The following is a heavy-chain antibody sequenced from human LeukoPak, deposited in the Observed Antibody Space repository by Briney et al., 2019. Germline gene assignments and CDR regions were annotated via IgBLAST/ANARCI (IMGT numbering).Heavy chain of an antibody. Sequence: ASVEVSCKASGGTFSSYAISWVRQAPGQGLEWMGGIIPIFGTANYAQKFQGRVTITADESTSTAYMELSSLRSEDTAVYYCARPQEDTYYDILTGLSDDAFDIWGQGTMVTVSS. CDR1: GGTFSSYA. V-gene: IGHV1-69*13. CDR2: IIPIFGTA. D-gene: IGHD3-9*01. J-gene: IGHJ3*02. CDR3: ARPQEDTYYDILTGLSDDAFDI.